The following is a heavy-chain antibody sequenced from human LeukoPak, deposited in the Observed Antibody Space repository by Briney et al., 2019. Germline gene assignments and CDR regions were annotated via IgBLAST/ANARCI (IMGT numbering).Heavy chain of an antibody. J-gene: IGHJ4*02. Sequence: PGGSLRLSCAASGFTFSSYNMNWVRQAPGKGLEWISFISSGSSYIYYADSVKGRFTISRDNAKNTLYLQMNSLRAEDTAVYYCAKAMVVGASFDYWGQGTLVTVSS. CDR1: GFTFSSYN. CDR3: AKAMVVGASFDY. V-gene: IGHV3-21*04. CDR2: ISSGSSYI. D-gene: IGHD1-26*01.